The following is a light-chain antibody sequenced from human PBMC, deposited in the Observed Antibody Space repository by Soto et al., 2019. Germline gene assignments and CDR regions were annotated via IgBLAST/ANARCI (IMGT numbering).Light chain of an antibody. V-gene: IGKV1-5*01. CDR2: DAS. CDR1: QTISSW. J-gene: IGKJ4*01. CDR3: QQYHSYPLT. Sequence: DIEMTQSPSTLSASVGDRVTITCRASQTISSWLAWYQQKPGKAPNLLIYDASILESGVPSRCSGSGSGTEFTLNISSLQPDDFATYYYQQYHSYPLTFGGGTKVEIK.